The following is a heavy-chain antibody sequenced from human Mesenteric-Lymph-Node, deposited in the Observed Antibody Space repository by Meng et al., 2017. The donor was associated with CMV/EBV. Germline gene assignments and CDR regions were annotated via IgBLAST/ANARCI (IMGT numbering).Heavy chain of an antibody. D-gene: IGHD5-18*01. J-gene: IGHJ4*02. CDR2: ISSSGSTI. Sequence: GGSLRLSCAASGFTFSSYEMNWVRQAPGKGLEWVSYISSSGSTIYYADSVKGRFTISRDNAKNSLYLQMNSLRAEDTAVYYCARVFYSYGSGYWGQGTLVTVSS. CDR1: GFTFSSYE. CDR3: ARVFYSYGSGY. V-gene: IGHV3-48*03.